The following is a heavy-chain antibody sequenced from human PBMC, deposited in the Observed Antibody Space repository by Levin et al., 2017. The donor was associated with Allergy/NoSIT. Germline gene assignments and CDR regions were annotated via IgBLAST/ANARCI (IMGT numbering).Heavy chain of an antibody. D-gene: IGHD1-26*01. CDR1: GGTFNNYA. CDR3: ARVHSGSFSNWFDP. Sequence: ASVKVSCKASGGTFNNYAISWVRQAPGQGLECMGRIIPVLGIPTYAQKFQGRVTITADRSTSTVHMELSSLRSEDTAVYYCARVHSGSFSNWFDPWGQGTLVTVSS. V-gene: IGHV1-69*04. CDR2: IIPVLGIP. J-gene: IGHJ5*02.